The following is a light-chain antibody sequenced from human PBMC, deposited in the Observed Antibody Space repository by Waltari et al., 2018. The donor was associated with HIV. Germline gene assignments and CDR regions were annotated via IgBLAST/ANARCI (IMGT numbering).Light chain of an antibody. Sequence: EIVLTQSPATLSLSPGERATLSCRASQSVNTYLAWYQQNPGQAPSLLIDEASDRATGIPARFSGSGSGTDFTLTINSLEPEDFAVYYSQQRRTLPLTFGGGTKVDIK. CDR2: EAS. CDR3: QQRRTLPLT. CDR1: QSVNTY. J-gene: IGKJ4*01. V-gene: IGKV3-11*01.